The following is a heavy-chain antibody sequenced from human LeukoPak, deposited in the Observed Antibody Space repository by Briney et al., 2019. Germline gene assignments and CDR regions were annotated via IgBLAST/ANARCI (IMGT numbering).Heavy chain of an antibody. D-gene: IGHD3-10*01. CDR3: ARDGGDYGSGSYYAY. V-gene: IGHV3-48*03. Sequence: PGGSLRLSCAASGFTFSSYEMNWVRQAPGKGLEWVSYISSSGSTIYYADSVKGRFTISRDNAKKSLYLRMDSLRAEDTAVYYCARDGGDYGSGSYYAYWGQGTLVTVSS. CDR1: GFTFSSYE. CDR2: ISSSGSTI. J-gene: IGHJ4*02.